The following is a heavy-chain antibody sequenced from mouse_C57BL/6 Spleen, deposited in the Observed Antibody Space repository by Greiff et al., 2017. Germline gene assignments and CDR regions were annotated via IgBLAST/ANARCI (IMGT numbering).Heavy chain of an antibody. CDR1: GFSLTSYG. J-gene: IGHJ2*01. CDR3: AKSSNWEYYFDY. V-gene: IGHV2-5*01. CDR2: IWRGGST. D-gene: IGHD4-1*01. Sequence: VKVVESGPGLVQPSQSLSITCTVSGFSLTSYGVHWVRQSPGKGLEWLGVIWRGGSTDYNDAIMSRLSITKDNSKSQVFFKMNSLQAEDTAIYYCAKSSNWEYYFDYWGQGTTLTVSS.